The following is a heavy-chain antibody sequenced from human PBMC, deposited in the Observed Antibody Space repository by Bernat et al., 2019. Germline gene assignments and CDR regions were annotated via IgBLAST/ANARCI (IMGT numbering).Heavy chain of an antibody. Sequence: EVQLVESGGGLVQPGGSLRLSCAATGFTFRNHWMSWVRQAPGKGLQWVASIRPDGSDTRCVDSVKGRFTISRDNAQNSLFLDMNSLRVEDTAVYYCARLPGLSTYYDSWGQGALVTVSP. V-gene: IGHV3-7*01. CDR2: IRPDGSDT. CDR3: ARLPGLSTYYDS. D-gene: IGHD2-21*01. J-gene: IGHJ4*02. CDR1: GFTFRNHW.